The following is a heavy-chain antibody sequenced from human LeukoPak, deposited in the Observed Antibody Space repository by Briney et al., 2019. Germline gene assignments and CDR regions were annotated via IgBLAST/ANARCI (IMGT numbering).Heavy chain of an antibody. CDR1: AGSISSYY. D-gene: IGHD5-24*01. V-gene: IGHV4-59*01. J-gene: IGHJ5*02. Sequence: SETLSLTCTVSAGSISSYYWSWIRQPPGKGLEWIGYIYYSGSTNYNPSLKSRVTISVDTSKNQFSLKLSSVTAADTAVYYCARVDGYYNWFDPWGQGTLVTVSS. CDR3: ARVDGYYNWFDP. CDR2: IYYSGST.